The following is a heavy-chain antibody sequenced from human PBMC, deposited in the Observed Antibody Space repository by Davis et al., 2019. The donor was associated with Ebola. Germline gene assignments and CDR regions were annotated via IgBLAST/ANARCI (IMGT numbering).Heavy chain of an antibody. CDR3: ARDRYYDFWSGYNWDYYYGMDV. CDR1: GFTFSSYS. D-gene: IGHD3-3*01. V-gene: IGHV3-21*06. CDR2: ITGSGGII. J-gene: IGHJ6*02. Sequence: GGSLRLSCAASGFTFSSYSMNWVRQAPGKGLEWVSSITGSGGIIHYAESVKGRFIISRDNAKNSLYLQMNSLRAEDTAVYYCARDRYYDFWSGYNWDYYYGMDVWGQRTTVTVSS.